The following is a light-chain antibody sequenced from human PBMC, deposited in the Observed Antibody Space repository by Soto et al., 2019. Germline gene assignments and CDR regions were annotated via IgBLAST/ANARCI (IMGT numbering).Light chain of an antibody. Sequence: QSVLTQPASVSGSPGQSITISCTGTSSDVGSYKYVSWYQHYPGKAPKLIIYEVSNRPSGVSDRFSGSKSGNTASLTISGLQAEDEADYYCISYTTSSTVVFGGGPKLTVL. CDR2: EVS. V-gene: IGLV2-14*01. J-gene: IGLJ2*01. CDR1: SSDVGSYKY. CDR3: ISYTTSSTVV.